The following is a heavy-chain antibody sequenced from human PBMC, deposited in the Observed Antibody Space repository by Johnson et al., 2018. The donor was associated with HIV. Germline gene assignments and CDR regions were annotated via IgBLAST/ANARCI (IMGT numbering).Heavy chain of an antibody. J-gene: IGHJ3*02. V-gene: IGHV3-66*01. Sequence: EVQLVESGGGLVQPGGSLRLSCAASGFTVSSNYMSWVRQAPGKGLEWVSVIYSGGSTYYADSVKGRFTISRDNSKNTLYLQMNSLRAEDTAVYYCAREAYCSGGSCYDAFDILGQGTMVTVSS. CDR3: AREAYCSGGSCYDAFDI. D-gene: IGHD2-15*01. CDR1: GFTVSSNY. CDR2: IYSGGST.